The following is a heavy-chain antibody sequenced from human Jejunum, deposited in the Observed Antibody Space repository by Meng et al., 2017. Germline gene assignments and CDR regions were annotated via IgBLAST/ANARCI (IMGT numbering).Heavy chain of an antibody. J-gene: IGHJ4*02. CDR1: GGSFSSDA. D-gene: IGHD2-15*01. CDR2: IIPIFGPT. CDR3: ARGAVVATTYYFDY. V-gene: IGHV1-69*01. Sequence: QWVESGAEAKKLGSSVKVSCKAFGGSFSSDAMSWVRQAPGQGLEWMGGIIPIFGPTNYAQKFQGRVTITADESTSTAYMELSGLRSEDTALYYCARGAVVATTYYFDYWGQGSLVTVSS.